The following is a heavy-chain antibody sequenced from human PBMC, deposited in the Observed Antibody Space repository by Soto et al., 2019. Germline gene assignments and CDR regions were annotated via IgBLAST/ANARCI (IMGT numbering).Heavy chain of an antibody. CDR1: GVSISSSSYY. CDR2: IYYSGST. D-gene: IGHD5-18*01. J-gene: IGHJ4*02. V-gene: IGHV4-39*02. Sequence: SDTLSLTCTVSGVSISSSSYYWGWIRQPPGKGLEWIGSIYYSGSTYYNPSLKSRVTISVDTSKNQFSLKLSSVTAADTAVYYCTRDSSWIELWFGSQNYWGQGTLVTVSS. CDR3: TRDSSWIELWFGSQNY.